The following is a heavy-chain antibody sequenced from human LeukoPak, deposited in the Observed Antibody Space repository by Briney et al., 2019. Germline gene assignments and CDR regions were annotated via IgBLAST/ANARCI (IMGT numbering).Heavy chain of an antibody. Sequence: SETLSLTRTVSLDSPSTALGSTSRQPPGRGLEYIGFIHYSGSTNYNPSLKSRVTISVDTSKTQFSLTMKSVSTPVRALYYCAGSYRSGGNGARCLHWGQGILVTVSS. CDR2: IHYSGST. J-gene: IGHJ1*01. CDR3: AGSYRSGGNGARCLH. D-gene: IGHD6-19*01. V-gene: IGHV4-59*08. CDR1: LDSPSTAL.